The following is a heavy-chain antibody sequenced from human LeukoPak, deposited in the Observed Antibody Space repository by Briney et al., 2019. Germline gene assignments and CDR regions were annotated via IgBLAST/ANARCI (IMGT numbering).Heavy chain of an antibody. Sequence: SETLSLTCAVYGGSFSGYYWSWIRQPPGKGLEWIGEINHRGSANYNPSLKSRVTISVDTSNNHFSLKVNSVTAADTAMYYCARGLYYGSGSYGYWGQGTLVTVSS. CDR1: GGSFSGYY. CDR2: INHRGSA. D-gene: IGHD3-10*01. J-gene: IGHJ4*02. V-gene: IGHV4-34*01. CDR3: ARGLYYGSGSYGY.